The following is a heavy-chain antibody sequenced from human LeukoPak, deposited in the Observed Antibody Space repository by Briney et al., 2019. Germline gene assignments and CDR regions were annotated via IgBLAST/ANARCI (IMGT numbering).Heavy chain of an antibody. CDR1: GFTFSSYG. J-gene: IGHJ3*02. V-gene: IGHV3-30*02. CDR2: IRYDGSNK. D-gene: IGHD6-19*01. Sequence: GGSLRLSCAASGFTFSSYGMHWVRQAPGKGLEWVAFIRYDGSNKYYADSVKGRFTISRDNAKNSLYLQMNSLRAEDTAVYYCARGMHSSGWYAFDIWGQGTMVTVSS. CDR3: ARGMHSSGWYAFDI.